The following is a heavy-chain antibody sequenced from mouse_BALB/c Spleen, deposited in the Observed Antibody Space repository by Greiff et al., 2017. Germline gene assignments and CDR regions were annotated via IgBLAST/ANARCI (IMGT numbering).Heavy chain of an antibody. J-gene: IGHJ3*01. Sequence: QVQLQQSGAELVRPGTSVKVSCKASGYAFTNYLIEWVKQRPGQGLEWIGVINPGSGGTNYNEKFKGKATLTADKSSSTAYMQLSSLTSDDSAVYCCARSKERWFAYWGQGTLVTVSA. CDR3: ARSKERWFAY. CDR1: GYAFTNYL. V-gene: IGHV1-54*01. CDR2: INPGSGGT.